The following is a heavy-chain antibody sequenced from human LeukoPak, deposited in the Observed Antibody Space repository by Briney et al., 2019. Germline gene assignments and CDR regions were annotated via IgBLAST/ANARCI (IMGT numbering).Heavy chain of an antibody. Sequence: GGSLRLSCAASGFTFSTYAMSWVRQAPGRGLEWVSAISSSGDSTYYADSVKGRFTLSRDNSKNTLYLQMNSLRAEDTAVYYCAKRAQRTNYYYYYIDVWGTGTTVTVSS. CDR2: ISSSGDST. CDR1: GFTFSTYA. J-gene: IGHJ6*03. CDR3: AKRAQRTNYYYYYIDV. V-gene: IGHV3-23*01.